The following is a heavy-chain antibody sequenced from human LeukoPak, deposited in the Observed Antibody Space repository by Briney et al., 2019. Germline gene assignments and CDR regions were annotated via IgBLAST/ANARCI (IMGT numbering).Heavy chain of an antibody. CDR1: GFTFSSYA. Sequence: GGSLRLSCAASGFTFSSYAMSWVRQAPGKGLEWVSTISGSGGRTYYADSVTGRFTISRDHSKMYLQMNSLRAEDTAVYYCAKDQGIFVVVSVWFDPWGQGTLVTVSS. CDR2: ISGSGGRT. CDR3: AKDQGIFVVVSVWFDP. V-gene: IGHV3-23*01. J-gene: IGHJ5*02. D-gene: IGHD2-15*01.